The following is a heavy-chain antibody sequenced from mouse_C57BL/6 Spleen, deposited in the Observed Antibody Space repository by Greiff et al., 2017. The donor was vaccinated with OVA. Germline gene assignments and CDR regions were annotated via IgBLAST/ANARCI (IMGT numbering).Heavy chain of an antibody. J-gene: IGHJ4*01. Sequence: QVQLKQSGPGLVQPSQSLSITCTVSGFSLTSYGVHWVRQSPGKGLEWLGVIWSGGSTDYNAAFISRLSISEYNSKSEVFFKMNRLQADDTAIYYCARRLKEGPYAMDYWGQGTSVTVSS. V-gene: IGHV2-2*01. CDR3: ARRLKEGPYAMDY. D-gene: IGHD1-3*01. CDR2: IWSGGST. CDR1: GFSLTSYG.